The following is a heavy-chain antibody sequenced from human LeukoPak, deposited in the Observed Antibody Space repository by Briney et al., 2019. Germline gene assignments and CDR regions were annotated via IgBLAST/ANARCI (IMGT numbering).Heavy chain of an antibody. D-gene: IGHD1-14*01. J-gene: IGHJ3*02. CDR3: ARVPRREAFDI. CDR1: GGSISSGGYY. CDR2: IYYSGST. Sequence: KPSETLSLTCTVSGGSISSGGYYWSWIRQHPGKGLEWIGYIYYSGSTYYNPSLKSRVTISVDTSKNQFSLKLSSVTAADTAVYCCARVPRREAFDIWGQGTMVTVSS. V-gene: IGHV4-31*03.